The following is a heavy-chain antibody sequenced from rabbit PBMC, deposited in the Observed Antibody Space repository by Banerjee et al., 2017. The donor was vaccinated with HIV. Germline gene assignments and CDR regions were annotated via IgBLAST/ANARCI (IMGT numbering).Heavy chain of an antibody. J-gene: IGHJ6*01. Sequence: EESGGDLVQPEGSLTLTCKASGSDISSNAMCWVRQAPGKGLEWIACIYSRSGRTYYASWVNGRFTISKTSSTVDLKMTSLTAADTATFFCARGDTSYGYVDLWGPGTLVTVS. CDR2: IYSRSGRT. CDR3: ARGDTSYGYVDL. D-gene: IGHD6-1*01. CDR1: GSDISSNA. V-gene: IGHV1S47*01.